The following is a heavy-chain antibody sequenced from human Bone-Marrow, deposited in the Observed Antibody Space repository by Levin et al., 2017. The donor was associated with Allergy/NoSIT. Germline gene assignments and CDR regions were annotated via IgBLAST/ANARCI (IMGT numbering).Heavy chain of an antibody. CDR3: ARRSYSAIDY. Sequence: MTSETLSLTCTVSGGSISSSSYYWGWIRQPPGKGLEWIGSIYYSGSTYYNPSLKSRVTISVDTSKNQFSLKLSSVTAADTAVYYCARRSYSAIDYWGQGTLVTVSS. CDR2: IYYSGST. V-gene: IGHV4-39*07. CDR1: GGSISSSSYY. D-gene: IGHD1-26*01. J-gene: IGHJ4*02.